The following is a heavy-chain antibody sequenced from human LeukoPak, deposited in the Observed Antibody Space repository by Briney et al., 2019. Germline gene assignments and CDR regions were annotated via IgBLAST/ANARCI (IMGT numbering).Heavy chain of an antibody. J-gene: IGHJ4*02. V-gene: IGHV3-33*01. CDR3: TRDRTSRYFDY. CDR2: IWYDGSEK. Sequence: PGGSLRLSCAASGFTFSRHGMHWVRQAPGKGLEWVAVIWYDGSEKYYADSVRGRFTISRDNSKNTVYQQMNSLGAEDTAVYYCTRDRTSRYFDYWGQGTLVTVSS. D-gene: IGHD6-6*01. CDR1: GFTFSRHG.